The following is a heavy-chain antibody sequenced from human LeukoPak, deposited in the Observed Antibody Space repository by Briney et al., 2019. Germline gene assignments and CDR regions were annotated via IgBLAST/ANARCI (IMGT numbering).Heavy chain of an antibody. V-gene: IGHV4-34*01. Sequence: SETLSLTCAVYGGSFSGYYWSWIRQPPGKGLEWIGSIYHSGSTYYNPSLKSRVTISVDTSKNQFSLKLSSVTAADTAVYYCARQYRLNFDYWGQGTLVTVSS. CDR1: GGSFSGYY. CDR2: IYHSGST. D-gene: IGHD5-18*01. J-gene: IGHJ4*02. CDR3: ARQYRLNFDY.